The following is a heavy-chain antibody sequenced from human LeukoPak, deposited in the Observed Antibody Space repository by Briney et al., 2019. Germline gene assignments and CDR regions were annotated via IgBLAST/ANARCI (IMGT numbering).Heavy chain of an antibody. Sequence: PSETLSLTCTVSGGSISSGSYYWSWIRQPPGKGLEWIGYIYYSGNTNYSPSLKSRVTISIDTSKNKFSLKVRSVTAADTAVYYCARGYPGGITETTGSFDFWGQGTLVTVSS. CDR1: GGSISSGSYY. D-gene: IGHD1-7*01. CDR3: ARGYPGGITETTGSFDF. CDR2: IYYSGNT. V-gene: IGHV4-61*01. J-gene: IGHJ4*02.